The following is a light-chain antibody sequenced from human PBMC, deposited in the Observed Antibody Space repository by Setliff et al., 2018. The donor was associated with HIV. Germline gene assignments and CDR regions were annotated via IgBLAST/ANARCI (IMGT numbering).Light chain of an antibody. CDR2: QDI. Sequence: SYELTQPPSVSVSPGQTASITCSGDKLGDKYACWYQQKPGQSPVLVIYQDIKRPSGIPERFSGSNSGSTATLTISGTQAMDEADYYCQAWNSSIYVFGTGTKV. J-gene: IGLJ1*01. CDR1: KLGDKY. CDR3: QAWNSSIYV. V-gene: IGLV3-1*01.